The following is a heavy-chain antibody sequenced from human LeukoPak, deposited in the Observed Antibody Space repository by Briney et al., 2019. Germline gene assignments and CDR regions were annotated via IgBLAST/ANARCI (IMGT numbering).Heavy chain of an antibody. J-gene: IGHJ4*02. D-gene: IGHD3-3*01. Sequence: ASVKVSCKASGYTFTGYYMHWVRQAPGQGLEWMGWINPNSGGTNYAQKFQGWVTMTTDTSTSTAYMELRSLRSDDTAVYYCARVPSDYDFWSGDYYFDYWGQGTLVTVSS. CDR1: GYTFTGYY. V-gene: IGHV1-2*04. CDR3: ARVPSDYDFWSGDYYFDY. CDR2: INPNSGGT.